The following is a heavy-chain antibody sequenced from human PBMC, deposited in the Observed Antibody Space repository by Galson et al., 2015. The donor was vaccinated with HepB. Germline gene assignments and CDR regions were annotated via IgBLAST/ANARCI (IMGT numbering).Heavy chain of an antibody. CDR2: IYSDGRT. D-gene: IGHD3-22*01. V-gene: IGHV3-53*01. CDR3: AREGRGYDDGSGYYGGALDY. J-gene: IGHJ4*02. CDR1: GFTVDSNY. Sequence: SLRLSCAASGFTVDSNYMSWVRQAPGKGLEWVSIIYSDGRTYYADSVKGRFTISRDNSNNTLYLQVNSLRAEDTAVYYCAREGRGYDDGSGYYGGALDYWGQGTLVTVSS.